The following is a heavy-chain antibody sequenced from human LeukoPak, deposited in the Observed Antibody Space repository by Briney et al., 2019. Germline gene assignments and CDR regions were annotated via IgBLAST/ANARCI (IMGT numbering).Heavy chain of an antibody. J-gene: IGHJ4*02. CDR2: ITSTSSDL. CDR1: GFTFKSYS. Sequence: GGSLRLSCVASGFTFKSYSMNWVRQAPGKGLEWVSFITSTSSDLFYSDSVKGRFTVSRDNARNSLYLQMNSLTAEDTAVYYCARAAGHYFDYWGQGSLVTVFS. CDR3: ARAAGHYFDY. D-gene: IGHD3-10*01. V-gene: IGHV3-21*05.